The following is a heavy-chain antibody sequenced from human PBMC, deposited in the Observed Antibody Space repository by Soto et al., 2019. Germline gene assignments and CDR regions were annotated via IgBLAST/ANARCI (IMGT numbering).Heavy chain of an antibody. CDR1: GFTFSSYA. CDR2: ISGSGGST. J-gene: IGHJ4*02. V-gene: IGHV3-23*01. CDR3: ALDPDIVVVPAAKDENDY. Sequence: GGSLRLSCAASGFTFSSYAMSWVRQAPGKGLEWVSAISGSGGSTYYADSVKGRFTISRDNSKNTLYLQMNSLRAEDTAVYYCALDPDIVVVPAAKDENDYWGQGTLVTVSS. D-gene: IGHD2-2*01.